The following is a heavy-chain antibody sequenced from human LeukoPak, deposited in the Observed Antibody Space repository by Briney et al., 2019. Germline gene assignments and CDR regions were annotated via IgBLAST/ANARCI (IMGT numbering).Heavy chain of an antibody. CDR3: AREPPGLRYFDWLSEGDNWFDP. Sequence: SETLSLTCTVSGGSISSYYWSWIRQPAGKGLEWIGRIYTSGGTNYNPSLKSRVTMSVDTSKNQFSLKLSSVTAADTAVYYCAREPPGLRYFDWLSEGDNWFDPWGQGTLVAVSS. V-gene: IGHV4-4*07. CDR1: GGSISSYY. CDR2: IYTSGGT. J-gene: IGHJ5*02. D-gene: IGHD3-9*01.